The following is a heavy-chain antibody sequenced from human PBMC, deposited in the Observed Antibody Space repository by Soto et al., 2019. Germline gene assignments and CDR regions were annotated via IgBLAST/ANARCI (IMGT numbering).Heavy chain of an antibody. Sequence: ASVKVSCKASGYIFTGYIIHWLRQAPGQGLEWMGWVNPYGGGTHYAQKFQGRVTLTSDTSISTVYMELSRLTSDDTAVYFCARDLIGAANGIDPWGQGTTGTVS. J-gene: IGHJ5*02. V-gene: IGHV1-2*02. CDR2: VNPYGGGT. CDR3: ARDLIGAANGIDP. CDR1: GYIFTGYI.